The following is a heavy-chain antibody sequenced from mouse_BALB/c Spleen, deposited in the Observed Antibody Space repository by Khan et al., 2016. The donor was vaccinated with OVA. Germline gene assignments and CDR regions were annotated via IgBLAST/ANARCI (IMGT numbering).Heavy chain of an antibody. D-gene: IGHD2-1*01. CDR2: ISSYGDYT. CDR3: ARSPYGSFAY. CDR1: GFTFSTYA. Sequence: EVQLVETGGGLVKPGGSLKLPCAASGFTFSTYAMSWVRQTPEKRLEWVATISSYGDYTYYPDNVTGRFTISRDNAKNTLYLQMSSLRSEDTAMYYCARSPYGSFAYWGQGTLVTVSA. J-gene: IGHJ3*01. V-gene: IGHV5-9-3*01.